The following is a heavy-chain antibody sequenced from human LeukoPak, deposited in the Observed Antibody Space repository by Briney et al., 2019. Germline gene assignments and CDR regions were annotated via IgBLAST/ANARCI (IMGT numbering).Heavy chain of an antibody. J-gene: IGHJ5*02. D-gene: IGHD3-9*01. CDR1: GGSISSSSSY. Sequence: SETLSLTCTVSGGSISSSSSYWGWIRQPPGMGLEYIGSIYHSGSTYYNPSLKSRVSISVDTSKNQFSLKLSSVTAADTAVYYCARHYYFDYLFQWFDPWGQGTLVTVSS. V-gene: IGHV4-39*01. CDR2: IYHSGST. CDR3: ARHYYFDYLFQWFDP.